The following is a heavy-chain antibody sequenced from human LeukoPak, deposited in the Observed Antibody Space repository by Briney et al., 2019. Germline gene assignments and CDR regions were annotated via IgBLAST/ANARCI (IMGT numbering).Heavy chain of an antibody. CDR2: VKSKADGGTT. Sequence: GGSLRLSCAASGFAFTSAWMSWVRQAPGKGLEGVGRVKSKADGGTTDYAAPVKDRFIISRDDSKNMQYLQMNSLKTEDTAIYFCTADWPGDSYPIDYWGQGILVTVSS. CDR1: GFAFTSAW. D-gene: IGHD2-21*02. V-gene: IGHV3-15*01. J-gene: IGHJ4*02. CDR3: TADWPGDSYPIDY.